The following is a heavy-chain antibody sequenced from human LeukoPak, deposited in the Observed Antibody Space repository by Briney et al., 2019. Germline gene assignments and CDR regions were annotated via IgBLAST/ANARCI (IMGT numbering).Heavy chain of an antibody. Sequence: PGGSLRLSCVASGFTFSRDWMHWVRHAPGKGLAWVSRINSDGSSTSYADSVKGRFTISRDNVKNTLYLQMNSLRVEDTAVYYCARDSPQCSGGYCYFVYWGQGTLVTVSS. J-gene: IGHJ4*02. CDR1: GFTFSRDW. CDR3: ARDSPQCSGGYCYFVY. V-gene: IGHV3-74*01. CDR2: INSDGSST. D-gene: IGHD2-15*01.